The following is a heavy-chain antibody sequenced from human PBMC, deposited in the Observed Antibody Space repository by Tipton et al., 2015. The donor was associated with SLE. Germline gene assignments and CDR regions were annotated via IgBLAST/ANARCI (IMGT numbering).Heavy chain of an antibody. CDR1: GDSVSSGSYC. CDR3: ARLTVGANGDGFDI. Sequence: LRLSCTVSGDSVSSGSYCWSWIRQSPREGLEWIGYIYYSGTSDYNPSLKSRVTISVDTSKNQFSLKLSSVTAADTAVYYCARLTVGANGDGFDIWGQGTMVTVSS. J-gene: IGHJ3*02. D-gene: IGHD1-26*01. CDR2: IYYSGTS. V-gene: IGHV4-61*01.